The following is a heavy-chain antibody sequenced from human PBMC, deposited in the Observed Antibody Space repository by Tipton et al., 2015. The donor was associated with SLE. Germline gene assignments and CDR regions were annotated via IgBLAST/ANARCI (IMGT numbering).Heavy chain of an antibody. CDR3: ASEEVAAGAFDI. V-gene: IGHV4-59*01. CDR1: GGSFSGYY. J-gene: IGHJ3*02. Sequence: TLSLTCAVYGGSFSGYYWSWIRQPPGKGLEWIGYIYYSGSTNYNPSLKSRVTISVDTSKNQFSLKLSSVTAADTAEYYCASEEVAAGAFDIWGQGTMVTVSS. D-gene: IGHD2-15*01. CDR2: IYYSGST.